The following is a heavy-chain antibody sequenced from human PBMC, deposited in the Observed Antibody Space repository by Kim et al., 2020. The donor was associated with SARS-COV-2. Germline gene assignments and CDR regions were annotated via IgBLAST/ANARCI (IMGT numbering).Heavy chain of an antibody. CDR3: AKGAPYCSGGSCFNWFDP. D-gene: IGHD2-15*01. CDR1: GFTFSSYG. CDR2: ISYDGSNK. Sequence: GGSLRLSCAASGFTFSSYGMHWVRQAPGKGLEWVAVISYDGSNKYYADSVKGRFTISRDNSKNTLYLQMNSLRAEDTAVYYCAKGAPYCSGGSCFNWFDPWGQGTLVTVSS. V-gene: IGHV3-30*18. J-gene: IGHJ5*02.